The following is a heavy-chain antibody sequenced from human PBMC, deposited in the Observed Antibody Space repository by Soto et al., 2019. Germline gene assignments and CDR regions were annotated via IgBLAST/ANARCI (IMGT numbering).Heavy chain of an antibody. J-gene: IGHJ4*02. Sequence: GGSLRLSCEDSAFTFSKFVMHWVRQAPGKGLEWVAIVSYDGKNKQYAKSVKGRFTISRDNSKNTLYLQMNSLRGDDTAVYYCARQDYFDRGALDYWGQGTLVTVSS. CDR1: AFTFSKFV. V-gene: IGHV3-30*04. CDR3: ARQDYFDRGALDY. D-gene: IGHD3-22*01. CDR2: VSYDGKNK.